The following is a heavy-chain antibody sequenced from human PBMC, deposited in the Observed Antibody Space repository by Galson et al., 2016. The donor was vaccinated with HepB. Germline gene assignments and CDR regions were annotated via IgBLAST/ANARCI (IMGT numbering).Heavy chain of an antibody. CDR3: AKDRGNLNYYLVYGMDF. J-gene: IGHJ6*02. D-gene: IGHD1-26*01. CDR1: GFTFDDFA. Sequence: SLRLSCAASGFTFDDFAMSWVRQLPGKGLEWVSSITWNSRTIEYADSVKGRFTISRDNAKNSLYLQMTSLKTEDTALYYCAKDRGNLNYYLVYGMDFWGQGTTVTVSS. V-gene: IGHV3-9*01. CDR2: ITWNSRTI.